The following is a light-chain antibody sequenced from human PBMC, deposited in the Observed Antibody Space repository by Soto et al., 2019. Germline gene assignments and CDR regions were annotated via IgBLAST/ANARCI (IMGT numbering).Light chain of an antibody. CDR1: QTVSSN. V-gene: IGKV3-15*01. Sequence: EIVMTQSPATLSVSPGERATLSCRASQTVSSNLAWYQQKPGQAPRLLIYGASSRATGIPARFIGSGSGTEFTLTISSLQSEDFAFYYCQQHNDWPLTFGGGTKVDI. CDR2: GAS. CDR3: QQHNDWPLT. J-gene: IGKJ4*01.